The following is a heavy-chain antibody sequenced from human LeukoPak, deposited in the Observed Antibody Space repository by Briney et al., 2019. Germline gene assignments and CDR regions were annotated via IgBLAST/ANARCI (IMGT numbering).Heavy chain of an antibody. CDR3: ARVPKATPGHFDY. Sequence: ASVKVSCKASGYTFTGYYMHWVRQAPGQGLEWMGWINPNSGGTNYAQEFKGRVTMTRDTSISTAYMELSRLRSDDTAVYYCARVPKATPGHFDYWGQGTLVTVSS. V-gene: IGHV1-2*02. CDR1: GYTFTGYY. J-gene: IGHJ4*02. CDR2: INPNSGGT.